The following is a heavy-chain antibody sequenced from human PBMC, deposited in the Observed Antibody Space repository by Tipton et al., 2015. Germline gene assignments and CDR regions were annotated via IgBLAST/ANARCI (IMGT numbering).Heavy chain of an antibody. V-gene: IGHV5-51*01. Sequence: QSGAEVKKPGESLKISCKGSGYSFTSYWIVWVRQMPGKGLEWMGIIYPGDSETRYSPSFEDQVTISADRSINTAYLQWSSLKASDTAMYYCATIEAPSPQGFDHWGQGTLVTVSS. J-gene: IGHJ4*02. CDR1: GYSFTSYW. CDR2: IYPGDSET. CDR3: ATIEAPSPQGFDH.